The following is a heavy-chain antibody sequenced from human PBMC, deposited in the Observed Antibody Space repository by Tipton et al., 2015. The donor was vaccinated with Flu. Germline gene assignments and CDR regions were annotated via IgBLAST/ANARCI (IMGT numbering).Heavy chain of an antibody. Sequence: SLRLSCAASGFTFDDYAMHWVRQAPGKGLEWVSGISWNSGSIGYADSVKGRFTISRDNAKNSLYLQMNSLRAEDTALYYCAKGTGYSSSWYGYYYYYGMDVWGQGTPVTVSS. D-gene: IGHD6-13*01. CDR2: ISWNSGSI. V-gene: IGHV3-9*01. J-gene: IGHJ6*02. CDR1: GFTFDDYA. CDR3: AKGTGYSSSWYGYYYYYGMDV.